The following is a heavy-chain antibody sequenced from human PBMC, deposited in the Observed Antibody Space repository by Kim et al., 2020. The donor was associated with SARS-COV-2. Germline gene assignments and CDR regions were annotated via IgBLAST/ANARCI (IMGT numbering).Heavy chain of an antibody. V-gene: IGHV3-23*01. Sequence: GGSLRLSCAASGFTFSTYAMSWVRQAPGKGLEWVSVISTSGGSTDYADSVKGRFTISRDNSKNTLYLQMNSLRAEDTAVYYCAKSPTRIYCSGGCCYLHYWGQGTLVTVSS. CDR1: GFTFSTYA. CDR3: AKSPTRIYCSGGCCYLHY. J-gene: IGHJ4*02. CDR2: ISTSGGST. D-gene: IGHD2-15*01.